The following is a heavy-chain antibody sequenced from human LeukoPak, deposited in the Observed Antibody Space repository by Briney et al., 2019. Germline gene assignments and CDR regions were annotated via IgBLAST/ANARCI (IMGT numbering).Heavy chain of an antibody. V-gene: IGHV1-69*13. Sequence: GASVKVSCKASGGTFSSYAISWVRQAPGQGLEWMGWISAYNGNTNYAQKFQGRVTITADESTSTAYMELSSLRSEDTAVYYCARERVGATASGAFDIWGQGTMVTVSS. CDR1: GGTFSSYA. CDR3: ARERVGATASGAFDI. J-gene: IGHJ3*02. CDR2: ISAYNGNT. D-gene: IGHD1-26*01.